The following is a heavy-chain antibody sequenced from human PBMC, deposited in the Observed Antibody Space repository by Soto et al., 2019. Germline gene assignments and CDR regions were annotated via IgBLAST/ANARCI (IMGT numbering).Heavy chain of an antibody. CDR2: MNPNSGNT. V-gene: IGHV1-8*01. CDR3: AGGRARGFDP. J-gene: IGHJ5*02. CDR1: GYTFTSYD. Sequence: QVHLVQSGAEVRKPGASVKVSCKASGYTFTSYDINWVRQATGQGRERMGWMNPNSGNTAYAQKFQGRATMTRNTSISTARMELSSLRSEDTAVYYCAGGRARGFDPWGQGTLVTVSS.